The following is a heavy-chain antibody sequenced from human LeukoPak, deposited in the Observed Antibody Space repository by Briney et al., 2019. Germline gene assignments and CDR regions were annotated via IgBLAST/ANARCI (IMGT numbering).Heavy chain of an antibody. CDR1: GFTFSSYW. J-gene: IGHJ5*02. Sequence: GGSLRLSCGASGFTFSSYWMHWVRQAPGKGLVWVSRIDSDGSSTTYADSVKGRFTISRDNAKNTLYLQMNGLRAEDTAVYYCAREVSGDPWYNWFDPWGQGTLVTVSS. D-gene: IGHD4-17*01. CDR3: AREVSGDPWYNWFDP. CDR2: IDSDGSST. V-gene: IGHV3-74*01.